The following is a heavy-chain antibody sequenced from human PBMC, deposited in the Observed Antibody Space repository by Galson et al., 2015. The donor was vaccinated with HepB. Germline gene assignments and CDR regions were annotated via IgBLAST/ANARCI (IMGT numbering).Heavy chain of an antibody. Sequence: SVKVSCKASGYTFTTYAMHWVRQAPRQRLEWMGWINAGNGNTKYSQKFQGRVTITRDTSASTAYMEMSSLTSEDTAVYYCARDQYGLHLGELSIYMDVWGKGTTVTVSS. CDR1: GYTFTTYA. J-gene: IGHJ6*03. CDR3: ARDQYGLHLGELSIYMDV. V-gene: IGHV1-3*01. D-gene: IGHD3-16*02. CDR2: INAGNGNT.